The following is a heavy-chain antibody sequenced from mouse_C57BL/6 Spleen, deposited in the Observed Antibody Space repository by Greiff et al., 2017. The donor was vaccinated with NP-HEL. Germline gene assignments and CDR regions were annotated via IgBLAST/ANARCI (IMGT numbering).Heavy chain of an antibody. D-gene: IGHD3-2*02. CDR3: ARADSSGQAWFAY. CDR2: IYPGSGST. V-gene: IGHV1-55*01. Sequence: QVQLQQPGAELVKPGASVKMSCKASGYTFTSYWITWVKQRPGQGLEWIGDIYPGSGSTNYNEKFKSKATLTVDTSSSTAYMQLSSLTSEDSAVYYGARADSSGQAWFAYWGQGTLVTVSA. CDR1: GYTFTSYW. J-gene: IGHJ3*01.